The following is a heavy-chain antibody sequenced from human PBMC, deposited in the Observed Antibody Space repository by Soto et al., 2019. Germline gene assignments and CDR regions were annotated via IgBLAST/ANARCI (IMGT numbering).Heavy chain of an antibody. CDR3: ARDEIRFSSAYGMDI. D-gene: IGHD6-6*01. CDR2: ISYDGSNK. J-gene: IGHJ6*02. V-gene: IGHV3-30*14. Sequence: QVQLVESGGGVVQPGRSVRLSCAASGFTFSSYAMHGVRQAPGKGLERVAVISYDGSNKYYADSVKGRFTISRDNSKDTLYLLTNSLRAQDTAVYYRARDEIRFSSAYGMDIWSQGTTVSVSS. CDR1: GFTFSSYA.